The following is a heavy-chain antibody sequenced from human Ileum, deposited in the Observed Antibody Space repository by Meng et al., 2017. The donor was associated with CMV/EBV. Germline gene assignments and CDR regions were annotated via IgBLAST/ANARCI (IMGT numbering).Heavy chain of an antibody. D-gene: IGHD3-16*01. V-gene: IGHV4-4*07. J-gene: IGHJ4*02. CDR3: ARGPGGFGDFNFDY. CDR1: GDSITSFY. CDR2: IYHGGST. Sequence: QVPMQEPGPGLVKPSGTLSLTCTVSGDSITSFYWSWIRQPAGKALEWIGRIYHGGSTNYNPSLKSRVTLSIDTSKNQFSMRLTSVTAADTAVYYCARGPGGFGDFNFDYWGQGTLVTVSS.